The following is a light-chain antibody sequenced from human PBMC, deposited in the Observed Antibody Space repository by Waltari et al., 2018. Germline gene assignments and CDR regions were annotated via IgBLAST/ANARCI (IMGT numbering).Light chain of an antibody. V-gene: IGKV3-11*01. J-gene: IGKJ4*01. CDR1: QSVYSS. CDR2: DAS. CDR3: QQRGNWLRT. Sequence: EIMLTQSPATLSLSPGERATLSCRASQSVYSSLAWYQQKPGQAPRLHIYDASSRATGVPARFSGSGSGTDFTLTISSLEPEDFAVYYCQQRGNWLRTFGGGTKVEIK.